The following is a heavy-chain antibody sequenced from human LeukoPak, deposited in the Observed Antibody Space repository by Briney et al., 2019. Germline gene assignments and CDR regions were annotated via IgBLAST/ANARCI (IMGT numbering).Heavy chain of an antibody. V-gene: IGHV4-38-2*02. D-gene: IGHD3-9*01. J-gene: IGHJ6*03. CDR3: ARAYDILTWGYYYYMDV. CDR2: IYRSGTA. Sequence: SETLSLTCTVSHSSITSEYYWAWIRQPPGKGLEWIGSIYRSGTAYYNPSLKSRVTISVDTSKNQFSLKVNSVTAADTAVFYCARAYDILTWGYYYYMDVWGKGTTVTVSS. CDR1: HSSITSEYY.